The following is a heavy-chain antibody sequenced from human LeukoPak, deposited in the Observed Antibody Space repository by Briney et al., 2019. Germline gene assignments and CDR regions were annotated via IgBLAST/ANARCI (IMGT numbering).Heavy chain of an antibody. D-gene: IGHD3-22*01. J-gene: IGHJ4*02. CDR2: ISSSGSTI. Sequence: SGGSLRLSCAASGFTFSDYYMSWIRQAPGKGLEWVSYISSSGSTIYYADSVKGRFTISRDNSKNTLYLQMNSLRAEDTAVYYCARDRRDHYDSSGYRYFDYWGQGTLVTVSS. V-gene: IGHV3-11*04. CDR3: ARDRRDHYDSSGYRYFDY. CDR1: GFTFSDYY.